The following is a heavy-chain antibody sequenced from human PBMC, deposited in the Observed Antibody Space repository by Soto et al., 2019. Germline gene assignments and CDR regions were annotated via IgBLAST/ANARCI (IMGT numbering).Heavy chain of an antibody. V-gene: IGHV4-31*02. Sequence: YYWTWIRQHPGKGLEWIGYIYHTGKTYYNPSLESRVTMSVDTSKNQFSLKLASVTASDTAMYYCARLSGPMIVVALQRNWFDPWGQGTLVTVSS. D-gene: IGHD3-22*01. CDR2: IYHTGKT. CDR1: YY. J-gene: IGHJ5*02. CDR3: ARLSGPMIVVALQRNWFDP.